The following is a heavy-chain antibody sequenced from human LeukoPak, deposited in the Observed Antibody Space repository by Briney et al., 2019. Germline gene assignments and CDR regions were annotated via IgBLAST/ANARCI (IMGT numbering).Heavy chain of an antibody. CDR1: GSIFSNYW. D-gene: IGHD1-26*01. CDR3: ARDRVGATDYFDY. J-gene: IGHJ4*02. CDR2: IKQDGSEK. V-gene: IGHV3-7*01. Sequence: PGGSLRLSCAGSGSIFSNYWMSWVRQAPGKGLEWVANIKQDGSEKYYVDSVKGRFTISRDNSKNTLYLQMNSLRAEDTAVYYCARDRVGATDYFDYWGQGTLVTVSS.